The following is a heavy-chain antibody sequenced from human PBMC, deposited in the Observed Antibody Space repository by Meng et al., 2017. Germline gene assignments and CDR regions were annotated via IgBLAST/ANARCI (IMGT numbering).Heavy chain of an antibody. J-gene: IGHJ4*02. V-gene: IGHV3-53*04. CDR2: IYSGGST. CDR1: GFTVSSNY. CDR3: ARLWFGEYTFDY. Sequence: GESLKISCAASGFTVSSNYMSWVRQAPGKGLEWVSVIYSGGSTYYADSVKGRFTISRHNSKNTLYLQMNSLRAEDTAVYYCARLWFGEYTFDYWGQGTLVTVSS. D-gene: IGHD3-10*01.